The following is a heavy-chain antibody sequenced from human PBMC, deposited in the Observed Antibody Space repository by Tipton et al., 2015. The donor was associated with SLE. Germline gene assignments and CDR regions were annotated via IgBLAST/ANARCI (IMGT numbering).Heavy chain of an antibody. CDR2: IYSSGNT. Sequence: TLSLTCIVSGASISNYYLTWIRQPAGKGPEWIGRIYSSGNTEYTPSLKSRVTISRDLSKNEVYLKVRSVTAADTAVYYCATGGAHYSSSPGALDIWGHGTLVTVAS. V-gene: IGHV4-4*07. D-gene: IGHD6-13*01. J-gene: IGHJ3*02. CDR3: ATGGAHYSSSPGALDI. CDR1: GASISNYY.